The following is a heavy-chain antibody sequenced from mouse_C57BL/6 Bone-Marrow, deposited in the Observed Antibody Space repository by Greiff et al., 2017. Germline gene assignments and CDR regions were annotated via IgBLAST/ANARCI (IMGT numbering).Heavy chain of an antibody. V-gene: IGHV14-4*01. CDR2: IDPENGDT. J-gene: IGHJ4*01. Sequence: VQLQQSGAELVRPGASVKMSCTASGFNIKDDYMHWVKQRPEQGLEWIGWIDPENGDTEYASKFQGKATLTADTSSNTAYLQLSSLTSEDAAVDYCSPSCYGNYGYAMDYWGQGTSVTVSS. D-gene: IGHD2-1*01. CDR3: SPSCYGNYGYAMDY. CDR1: GFNIKDDY.